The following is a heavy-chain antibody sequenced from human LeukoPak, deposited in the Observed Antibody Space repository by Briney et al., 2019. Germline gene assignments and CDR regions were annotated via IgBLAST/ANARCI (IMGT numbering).Heavy chain of an antibody. CDR2: IGGSVGSM. Sequence: GSLRLSCAASGFTFSSYVMSWVRQAPGKGLEWVSNIGGSVGSMFYAASVKGRFAISRDNSKNTLFLQMNNLRVEDTAVYYCAKRGNSWDLFDYWGQGTLVTVSS. V-gene: IGHV3-23*01. J-gene: IGHJ4*02. CDR1: GFTFSSYV. D-gene: IGHD6-13*01. CDR3: AKRGNSWDLFDY.